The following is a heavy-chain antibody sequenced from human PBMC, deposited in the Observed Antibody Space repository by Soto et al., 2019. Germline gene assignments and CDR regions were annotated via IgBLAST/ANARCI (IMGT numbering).Heavy chain of an antibody. J-gene: IGHJ6*02. CDR2: ISAYNGNT. V-gene: IGHV1-18*04. CDR1: GYTFTSYG. Sequence: ASVKVSCKASGYTFTSYGISWVRQAPGQGLEWMGWISAYNGNTNYAQKLQGRVTMTTDTSTSTAYMELRSLRSDDTAVYYCARDRPSEYYYGSRSDYYCMGVCRQVTTVTVSS. D-gene: IGHD3-10*01. CDR3: ARDRPSEYYYGSRSDYYCMGV.